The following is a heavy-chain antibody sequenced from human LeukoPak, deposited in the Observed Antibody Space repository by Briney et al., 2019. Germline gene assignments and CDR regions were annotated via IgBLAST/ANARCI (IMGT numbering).Heavy chain of an antibody. CDR2: ISGSGGST. CDR1: GFTFSSYG. V-gene: IGHV3-23*01. J-gene: IGHJ4*02. Sequence: PGGSLRLSCAASGFTFSSYGMSWVRQAPGKGLEWVSAISGSGGSTYYADSVKGRFTISRDNSKNTLYLQMNSLRAEDTAVYYCAKDPGRRYSSSWYDYWGQGTLVTVSS. D-gene: IGHD6-13*01. CDR3: AKDPGRRYSSSWYDY.